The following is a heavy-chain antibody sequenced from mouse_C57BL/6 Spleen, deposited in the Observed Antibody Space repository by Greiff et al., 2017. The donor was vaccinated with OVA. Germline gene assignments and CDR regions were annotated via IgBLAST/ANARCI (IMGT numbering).Heavy chain of an antibody. V-gene: IGHV1-81*01. CDR3: ARWGTTVVDYAMDY. Sequence: VQLQQSGAELARPGASVKLSCKASGYTFTSYGISWVKQRTGQGLEWIGEIYPRSGNTYYNEKFKGKATLTADKSSSKAYMELRSLTSEDSAVYFCARWGTTVVDYAMDYWGQGTSVTVSS. D-gene: IGHD1-1*01. J-gene: IGHJ4*01. CDR2: IYPRSGNT. CDR1: GYTFTSYG.